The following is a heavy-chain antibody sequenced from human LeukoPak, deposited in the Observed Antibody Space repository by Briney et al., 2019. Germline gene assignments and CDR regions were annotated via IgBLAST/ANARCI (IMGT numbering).Heavy chain of an antibody. Sequence: GRSLRLSCAASGFTFENYAMRWVRKVPGKGLEWVSGISWNGGIIGYADSVKGRFTISRDSAKNSLYLRMNSLRVEDTALYYCAKGGLRLYFGQFHYWGQGTLVTVSS. CDR1: GFTFENYA. D-gene: IGHD3-10*01. J-gene: IGHJ4*02. CDR3: AKGGLRLYFGQFHY. CDR2: ISWNGGII. V-gene: IGHV3-9*01.